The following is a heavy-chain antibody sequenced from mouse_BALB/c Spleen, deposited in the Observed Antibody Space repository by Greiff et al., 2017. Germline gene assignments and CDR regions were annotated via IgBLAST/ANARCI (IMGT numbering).Heavy chain of an antibody. Sequence: EVQLQESGGGLVQPGGSRKLSCAASGFTFSSFGMHWVRQAPEKGLEWVAYISSGSSTIYYADTVKGRFTISRDNPKNTLFLQMTSLRSEDTAMYYCARSYDYSWFAYWGQGTLVTVSA. CDR1: GFTFSSFG. CDR3: ARSYDYSWFAY. CDR2: ISSGSSTI. D-gene: IGHD2-4*01. V-gene: IGHV5-17*02. J-gene: IGHJ3*01.